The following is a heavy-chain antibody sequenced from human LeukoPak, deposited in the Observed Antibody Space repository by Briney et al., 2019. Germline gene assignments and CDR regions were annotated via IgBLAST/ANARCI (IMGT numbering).Heavy chain of an antibody. J-gene: IGHJ4*02. Sequence: GGSLRLSCAASGFTFSSYNMNWVRQAPGKGLEWVAYISYSSSYSYYIDSVKGRFIISRDNAKNSLYLQMNSLRAEDTAVYYCARDRGRYYYDSRANFDYWGQGTLVTVSS. V-gene: IGHV3-21*06. CDR1: GFTFSSYN. CDR2: ISYSSSYS. CDR3: ARDRGRYYYDSRANFDY. D-gene: IGHD3-22*01.